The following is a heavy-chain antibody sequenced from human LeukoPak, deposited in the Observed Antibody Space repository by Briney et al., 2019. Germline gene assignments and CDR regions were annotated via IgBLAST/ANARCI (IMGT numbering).Heavy chain of an antibody. CDR1: GGSISSSSYY. D-gene: IGHD4-17*01. CDR3: ARHARLTVTTFDY. CDR2: IYYSGST. Sequence: SETLSLTCTVSGGSISSSSYYWGWIRQPPGKGLEWIGSIYYSGSTYYNPSLKSRVTISVDTSKNQVSLKLSSVTAADTAVYYCARHARLTVTTFDYWGQGTLVTVSS. V-gene: IGHV4-39*01. J-gene: IGHJ4*02.